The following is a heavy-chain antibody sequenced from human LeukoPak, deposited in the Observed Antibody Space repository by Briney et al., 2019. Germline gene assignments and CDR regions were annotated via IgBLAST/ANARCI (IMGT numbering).Heavy chain of an antibody. V-gene: IGHV4-39*07. D-gene: IGHD1-26*01. CDR1: GGSISSGGYY. J-gene: IGHJ4*02. Sequence: PSETLSLTCAVSGGSISSGGYYWGWIRQPPGKGLEWIGSIYYSGSTYYNPSLKSRVTISVDTSKNQFSLKLSSVTAADTAVYYCASTSGITYWGQGTLVTVSS. CDR2: IYYSGST. CDR3: ASTSGITY.